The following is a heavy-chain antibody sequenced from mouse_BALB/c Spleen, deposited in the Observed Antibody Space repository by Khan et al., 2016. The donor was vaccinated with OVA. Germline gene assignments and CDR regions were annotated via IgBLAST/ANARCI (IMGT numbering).Heavy chain of an antibody. V-gene: IGHV2-6-1*01. Sequence: QVQLKESGPGLVAPSQSLSITCTISGFSLTNYGVHWIRQPPGKGLEWLVVMWSDGSTTYNSALKSGLTISKDNSKSQVFLKMNSLQTDDTAMYFCARQPYYHYNIMDYWGQGTSVTVSS. CDR1: GFSLTNYG. CDR2: MWSDGST. D-gene: IGHD2-10*01. CDR3: ARQPYYHYNIMDY. J-gene: IGHJ4*01.